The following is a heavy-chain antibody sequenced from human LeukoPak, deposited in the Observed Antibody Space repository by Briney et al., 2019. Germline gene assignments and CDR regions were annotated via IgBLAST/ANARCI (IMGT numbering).Heavy chain of an antibody. CDR1: GFTFSSYS. Sequence: GGSLRLSCAASGFTFSSYSMNWVRQAPGKGLEWVSSISSSSSYIYYADSVKGRFTICRDNAKNSLYLQMNSLRAEDTAVYYCARDLRKVYSSSWYPDYWGQGTLVTVSS. D-gene: IGHD6-13*01. CDR3: ARDLRKVYSSSWYPDY. J-gene: IGHJ4*02. CDR2: ISSSSSYI. V-gene: IGHV3-21*01.